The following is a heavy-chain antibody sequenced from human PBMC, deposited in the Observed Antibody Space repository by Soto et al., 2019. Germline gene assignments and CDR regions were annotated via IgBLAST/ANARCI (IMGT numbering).Heavy chain of an antibody. J-gene: IGHJ4*02. D-gene: IGHD5-18*01. Sequence: GGSMRLSCSPSGFTFGDYAMNWFRQAPGKGLEWVGFIKSKAFGGTPEYAASVKGRFTISRDDSMSIAYLQMNSLKTDDTAVYYCTRDHYGRGFSSGAFDSWGQGTPVTVSS. V-gene: IGHV3-49*03. CDR1: GFTFGDYA. CDR2: IKSKAFGGTP. CDR3: TRDHYGRGFSSGAFDS.